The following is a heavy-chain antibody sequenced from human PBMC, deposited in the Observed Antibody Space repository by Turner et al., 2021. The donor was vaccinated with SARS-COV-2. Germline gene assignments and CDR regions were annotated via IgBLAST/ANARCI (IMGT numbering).Heavy chain of an antibody. CDR3: ARDQEAVTGAYDY. Sequence: EVQLVESGGGLVQPGGSLRLSCAASGFTFSSYWMRWVRQAPGKGLEWVDKIKQNGSDKCYVDSVKGRFTISSDNAKNSLSLKMNSQRAEDTAVYYCARDQEAVTGAYDYWGQGTLVTVSS. CDR1: GFTFSSYW. V-gene: IGHV3-7*01. CDR2: IKQNGSDK. J-gene: IGHJ4*02. D-gene: IGHD6-19*01.